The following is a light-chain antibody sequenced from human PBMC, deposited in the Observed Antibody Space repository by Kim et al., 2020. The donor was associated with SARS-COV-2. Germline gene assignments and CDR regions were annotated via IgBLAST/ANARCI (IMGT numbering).Light chain of an antibody. CDR1: QSVSIH. Sequence: EIVLTQSPATLSLSPGERASLSCRASQSVSIHLAWYQQKPGQPPRLLIYDGSNRATGIPARFSGTGSGSDFTLTIDSLEPEDFAVYYCQHRRNWPLTFGGGTKWISN. V-gene: IGKV3-11*01. J-gene: IGKJ4*01. CDR3: QHRRNWPLT. CDR2: DGS.